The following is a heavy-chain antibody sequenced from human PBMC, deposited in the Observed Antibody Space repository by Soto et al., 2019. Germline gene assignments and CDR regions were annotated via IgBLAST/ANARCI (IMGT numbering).Heavy chain of an antibody. CDR3: AHSIRRSSSWLDAFDI. CDR1: GFSLSTSGVG. CDR2: IYWDDDK. V-gene: IGHV2-5*02. D-gene: IGHD6-13*01. J-gene: IGHJ3*02. Sequence: SGPTLVNPTQTLTLTCTFSGFSLSTSGVGVGWIRQPPGKALEWLALIYWDDDKRYSPSLKSRLTITKDTSKNQVVLTMTNLVLVDIVTYYCAHSIRRSSSWLDAFDIWGQGTMVTVSS.